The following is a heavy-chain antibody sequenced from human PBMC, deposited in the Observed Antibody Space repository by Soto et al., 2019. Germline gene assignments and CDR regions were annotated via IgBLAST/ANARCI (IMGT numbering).Heavy chain of an antibody. CDR3: ARDRHNNFFDP. Sequence: SETLSLTCAVSGGSISRGGYYWSWIRQNPGKGLEWIGYIYYSGSTYYNPSLESRVAISLDTSRSQFSLTLHSVTAADTAIYYCARDRHNNFFDPWGQGTLVTVSS. V-gene: IGHV4-31*11. CDR2: IYYSGST. D-gene: IGHD6-6*01. CDR1: GGSISRGGYY. J-gene: IGHJ5*02.